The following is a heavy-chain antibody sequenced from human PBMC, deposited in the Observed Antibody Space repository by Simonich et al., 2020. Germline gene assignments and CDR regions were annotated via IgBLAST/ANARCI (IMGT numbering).Heavy chain of an antibody. Sequence: VQLVESGGGVVQPGRSLRLSCAASGFTFSSYAMHWVRQAPGKGLEYVSAISSNGGSTYYANSGKGRFTISRDNSKNTLYLQMGSLRAEDMAVYYCARTQNSNYYYYYGMDVWGQGTTVTVSS. V-gene: IGHV3-64*01. D-gene: IGHD4-4*01. CDR3: ARTQNSNYYYYYGMDV. J-gene: IGHJ6*02. CDR2: ISSNGGST. CDR1: GFTFSSYA.